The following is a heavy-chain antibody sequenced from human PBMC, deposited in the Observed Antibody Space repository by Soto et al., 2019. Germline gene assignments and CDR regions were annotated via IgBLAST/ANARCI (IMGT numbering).Heavy chain of an antibody. Sequence: EASVKVSCKASGGTFSSYAISWVRQAPGQGLEWMGGIIPIFGTANYAQKFQGRVTITADESTSTAYMELSSLRSEDTAVYYCARNRASGLPWFDPWGQGTLVTVSS. CDR3: ARNRASGLPWFDP. CDR1: GGTFSSYA. D-gene: IGHD6-25*01. J-gene: IGHJ5*02. CDR2: IIPIFGTA. V-gene: IGHV1-69*13.